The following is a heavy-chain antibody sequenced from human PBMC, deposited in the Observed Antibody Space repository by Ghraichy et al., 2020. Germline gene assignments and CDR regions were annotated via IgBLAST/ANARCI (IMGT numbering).Heavy chain of an antibody. CDR3: ARDRSSSWSGNYSYYGLDV. Sequence: ASVKVSCKASGYTFSYYYIHWVRQAPGQWLARLGWINPNSGATNYAQNFQGRVTLTRDTSTSTGYLELSRLTSDYPAVYYCARDRSSSWSGNYSYYGLDVWCQWTTGTVSS. CDR2: INPNSGAT. CDR1: GYTFSYYY. J-gene: IGHJ6*02. D-gene: IGHD6-13*01. V-gene: IGHV1-2*02.